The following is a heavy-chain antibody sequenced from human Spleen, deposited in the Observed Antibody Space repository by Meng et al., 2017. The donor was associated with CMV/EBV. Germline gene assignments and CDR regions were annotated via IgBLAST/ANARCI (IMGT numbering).Heavy chain of an antibody. CDR1: GFTFDGYA. J-gene: IGHJ4*02. CDR2: IYSGASST. V-gene: IGHV3-23*03. Sequence: PGGSLRLSCAASGFTFDGYAMNWVRQAPGKGLEWVSAIYSGASSTYYADSVKGRFTISRDNSKNTLYLQMNSLGVEDTAVYYCARSDQWGQGTLVTVSS. D-gene: IGHD2-2*01. CDR3: ARSDQ.